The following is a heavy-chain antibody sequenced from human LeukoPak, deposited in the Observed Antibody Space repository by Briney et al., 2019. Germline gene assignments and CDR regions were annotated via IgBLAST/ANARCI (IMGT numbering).Heavy chain of an antibody. Sequence: SETLSLTCTVSGGSISLYYWSWIRQPPGKGLEWIGYIYYSGSTNYNPSLKSRVTISVDTSKNQFSLKLSSVTAADTAVYYCARSRQCSGGSCYRAVFDYWGQGTLVTVSS. CDR3: ARSRQCSGGSCYRAVFDY. V-gene: IGHV4-59*12. CDR1: GGSISLYY. D-gene: IGHD2-15*01. CDR2: IYYSGST. J-gene: IGHJ4*02.